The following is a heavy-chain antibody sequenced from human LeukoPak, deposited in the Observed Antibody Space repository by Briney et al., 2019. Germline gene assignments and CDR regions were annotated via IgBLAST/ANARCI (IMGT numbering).Heavy chain of an antibody. Sequence: PSETLSLTCTVSGGSISSSSYYWGWIRQPPGKGLEWIGSIYYSGSTYYNPSLKSRVTISVDTSKNQFSLKLSSVTAADTAVYYCASGGSYYYGMDVWGQGTTVTVSS. D-gene: IGHD3-10*01. J-gene: IGHJ6*02. CDR3: ASGGSYYYGMDV. V-gene: IGHV4-39*07. CDR2: IYYSGST. CDR1: GGSISSSSYY.